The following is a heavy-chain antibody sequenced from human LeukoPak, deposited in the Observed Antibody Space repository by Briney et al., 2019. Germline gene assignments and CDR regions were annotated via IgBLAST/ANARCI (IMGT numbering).Heavy chain of an antibody. CDR1: AFTFSSYG. Sequence: GGSLRLSCAASAFTFSSYGMHWVRQAPGKGLEWVAVISHDGSNKYYAESVKGRFTISRDNSKNTLHLQMDSLRTEDTAVYYCAKDRYVGSGWYPGFDYWGQGTLVTVSS. CDR3: AKDRYVGSGWYPGFDY. V-gene: IGHV3-30*18. CDR2: ISHDGSNK. D-gene: IGHD6-19*01. J-gene: IGHJ4*02.